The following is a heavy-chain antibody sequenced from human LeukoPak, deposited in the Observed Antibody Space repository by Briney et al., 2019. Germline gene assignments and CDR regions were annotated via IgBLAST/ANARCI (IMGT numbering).Heavy chain of an antibody. V-gene: IGHV4-34*01. CDR2: INHGEST. D-gene: IGHD4-17*01. J-gene: IGHJ4*02. CDR3: AMITVTTGVDS. Sequence: SETLSLTCAVSGGSFSGYYWYWIRQPPGKGLEWIGEINHGESTNYNPSLKSRATLSVDTSKNQFSLKLTSVTAADTAVYYCAMITVTTGVDSWGQGTLVTVSS. CDR1: GGSFSGYY.